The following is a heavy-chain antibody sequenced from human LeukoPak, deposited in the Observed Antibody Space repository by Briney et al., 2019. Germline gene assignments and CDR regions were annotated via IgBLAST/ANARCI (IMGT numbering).Heavy chain of an antibody. J-gene: IGHJ5*02. CDR1: GYTFTSYG. CDR2: ISAYNGNT. D-gene: IGHD6-6*01. V-gene: IGHV1-18*01. Sequence: ASVKVSCKASGYTFTSYGISWVRQAPGQGLEWMGWISAYNGNTNYAQKLQGRVTMTTDTSTSTAYMELRSLRSDDTAVYYCARDRSPGIAAPPGWFDPWGQGTLVTVFS. CDR3: ARDRSPGIAAPPGWFDP.